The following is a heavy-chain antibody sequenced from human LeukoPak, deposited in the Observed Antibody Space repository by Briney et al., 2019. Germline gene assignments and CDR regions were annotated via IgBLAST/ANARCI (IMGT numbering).Heavy chain of an antibody. D-gene: IGHD3-10*01. Sequence: GASVKVSCKASGYTFTGYYMHWVRQAPGQGLEWMGWINPNSGGTNYAQKFQGRVTMTRDTSISTAYMELSRLRSDDTAVYYCARGPRGDGSGGYYPSNWFDPWGQGTLVTVSS. J-gene: IGHJ5*02. CDR3: ARGPRGDGSGGYYPSNWFDP. CDR1: GYTFTGYY. CDR2: INPNSGGT. V-gene: IGHV1-2*02.